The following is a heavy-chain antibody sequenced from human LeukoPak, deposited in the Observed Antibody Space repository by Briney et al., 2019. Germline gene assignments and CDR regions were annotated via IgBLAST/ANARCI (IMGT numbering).Heavy chain of an antibody. CDR3: ARGQDDRSGTFDY. CDR2: MSPSGTT. D-gene: IGHD3-22*01. Sequence: SETLSLTCTVSGDSVSSGNYYLSWIRQPPGKGLDWITYMSPSGTTKYNPSLKSRVTTSVDASRTQFSLRLSSVTAADTAVYYCARGQDDRSGTFDYWGQGILVTVSS. CDR1: GDSVSSGNYY. V-gene: IGHV4-61*01. J-gene: IGHJ4*02.